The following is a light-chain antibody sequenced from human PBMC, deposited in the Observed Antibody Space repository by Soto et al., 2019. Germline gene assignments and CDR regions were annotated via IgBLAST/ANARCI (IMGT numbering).Light chain of an antibody. CDR1: QSVSSNY. J-gene: IGKJ2*01. CDR2: GAS. CDR3: QQYGSPPYT. V-gene: IGKV3-20*01. Sequence: EIVLTQSPGTLSLSPGERATLSCRASQSVSSNYLAWYQQKPGQTPRLLIYGASSRATGIPDRFSGSGSGTDFTLTISRLEPEDFAVYYWQQYGSPPYTFGQGTKLEIK.